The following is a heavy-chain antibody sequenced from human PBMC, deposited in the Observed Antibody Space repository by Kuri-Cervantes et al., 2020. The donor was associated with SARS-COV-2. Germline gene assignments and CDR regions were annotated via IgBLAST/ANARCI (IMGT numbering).Heavy chain of an antibody. CDR2: IYYSGST. Sequence: ESLKISCTVSGGSISSYYWSWIRQPPGQGLEWLGYIYYSGSTKYNPSLESRVTISLDTSKNQLSLKLTSVTAADTAVYYCARDQRRYRANDAPYDFWGQGTLVTVSS. CDR1: GGSISSYY. J-gene: IGHJ4*02. D-gene: IGHD1-26*01. V-gene: IGHV4-59*01. CDR3: ARDQRRYRANDAPYDF.